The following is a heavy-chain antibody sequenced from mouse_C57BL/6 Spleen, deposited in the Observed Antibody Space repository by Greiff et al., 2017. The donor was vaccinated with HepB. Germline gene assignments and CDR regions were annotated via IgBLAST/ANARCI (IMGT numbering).Heavy chain of an antibody. CDR3: ASYDYDEGFDY. V-gene: IGHV1-4*01. CDR2: INPSSGYT. CDR1: GYTFTSYT. Sequence: QVQLKESGAELARPGASVKMSCKASGYTFTSYTMHWVKQRPGQGLEWIGYINPSSGYTKYNQKFKDKATLTADKSSSTAYMQLSSLTSEDSAVYYCASYDYDEGFDYWGQGTTLTVSS. D-gene: IGHD2-4*01. J-gene: IGHJ2*01.